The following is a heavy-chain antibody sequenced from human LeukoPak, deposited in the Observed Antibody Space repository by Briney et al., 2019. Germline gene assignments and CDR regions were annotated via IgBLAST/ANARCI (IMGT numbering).Heavy chain of an antibody. V-gene: IGHV1-2*02. D-gene: IGHD3-22*01. Sequence: ASVKVSCKASGYRFTGHYMHWVRQAPGQGLEWMGWINPNSGGTNYAQKFQGRVTMTRDTSISTAYMEVSSLRFDDTAVYYCARGEMIDGDWGQGTLVTVSS. CDR2: INPNSGGT. CDR3: ARGEMIDGD. J-gene: IGHJ4*02. CDR1: GYRFTGHY.